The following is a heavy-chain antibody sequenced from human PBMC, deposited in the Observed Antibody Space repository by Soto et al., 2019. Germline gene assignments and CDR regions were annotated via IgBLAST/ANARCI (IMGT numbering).Heavy chain of an antibody. D-gene: IGHD3-10*01. J-gene: IGHJ4*02. CDR2: IKSKTDGGTT. CDR3: TTDILEYGSGSYYKIPGY. V-gene: IGHV3-15*01. CDR1: GFTFSNAW. Sequence: GGSLRLSCAASGFTFSNAWMSWVRQAPGKGLEWVGRIKSKTDGGTTDYAAPVKGRFTISRDDSKNTLYLQMNSLETEDTAVYYCTTDILEYGSGSYYKIPGYWGQGTLVTVSS.